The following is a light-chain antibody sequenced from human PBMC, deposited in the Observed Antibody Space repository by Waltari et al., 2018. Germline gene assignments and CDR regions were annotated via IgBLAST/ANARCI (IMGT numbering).Light chain of an antibody. CDR2: GAS. CDR3: QQYNNWPPWT. V-gene: IGKV3-15*01. Sequence: EIVMTQSPATLSVSPGERATLSCRASQSVSSNLAWYQQKPGQAPRLPIYGASTRATGIPAMFSGSGSGTEFTLTISSLQSEDFTVYYCQQYNNWPPWTFGQGTKVEIK. J-gene: IGKJ1*01. CDR1: QSVSSN.